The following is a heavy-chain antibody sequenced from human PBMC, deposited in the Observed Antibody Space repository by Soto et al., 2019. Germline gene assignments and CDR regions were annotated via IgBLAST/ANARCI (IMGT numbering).Heavy chain of an antibody. D-gene: IGHD2-2*01. J-gene: IGHJ5*02. CDR3: ARDRCSSTSCISRSWHRENWFDP. V-gene: IGHV1-18*01. CDR1: GYTFTSCG. Sequence: ASVTVSCKASGYTFTSCGISWVRQAPGQGLEWMGWISAYNGNTNYAQKLQGRVTMTTDTSTSTAYMELRSLRSDDTAVYYCARDRCSSTSCISRSWHRENWFDPWGQGTLVTVSS. CDR2: ISAYNGNT.